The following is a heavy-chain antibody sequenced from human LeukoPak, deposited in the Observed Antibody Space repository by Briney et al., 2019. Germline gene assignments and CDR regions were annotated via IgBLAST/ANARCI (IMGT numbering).Heavy chain of an antibody. D-gene: IGHD6-13*01. Sequence: SETLSLTCTVSGGSISSYYWSWIRQPAGKGLEWIGRIYTSGSTNYNPSLKSRVTMSVDTSKNQFSLKLSSVTAADTAVYYCARDRAGRATAGNTYYFDYWGQGTLVTVSS. V-gene: IGHV4-4*07. CDR1: GGSISSYY. CDR3: ARDRAGRATAGNTYYFDY. J-gene: IGHJ4*02. CDR2: IYTSGST.